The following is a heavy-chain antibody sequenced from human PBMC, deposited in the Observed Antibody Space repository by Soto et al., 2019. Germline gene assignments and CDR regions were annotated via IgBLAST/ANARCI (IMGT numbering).Heavy chain of an antibody. CDR2: FRSGGDDDTT. CDR1: VFPFGANA. CDR3: AKKVNSGSGSQFFDY. Sequence: PGGSLRLSCVVSVFPFGANAMSWVRQAPGKGLEWVSGFRSGGDDDTTYYADSVRGRFTISRDNSKNTLFLQMNSLRAEDTAIYYCAKKVNSGSGSQFFDYWGQGTLVTV. J-gene: IGHJ4*02. V-gene: IGHV3-23*01. D-gene: IGHD3-10*01.